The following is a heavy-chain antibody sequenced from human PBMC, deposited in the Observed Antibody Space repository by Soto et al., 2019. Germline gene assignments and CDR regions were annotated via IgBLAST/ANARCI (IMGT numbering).Heavy chain of an antibody. V-gene: IGHV3-23*01. CDR2: ISPTGEQR. Sequence: PGGSLRLSCAASRFTFRNYGMSWVRQGPGTGLEWVSGISPTGEQRFNVDSVKGRFFISRDNSQNTLSLEMRNLRADDTAVYYCAKRYGSGSYRDFNSYYGMDIWGQGTSVTVSS. J-gene: IGHJ6*02. CDR3: AKRYGSGSYRDFNSYYGMDI. CDR1: RFTFRNYG. D-gene: IGHD3-10*01.